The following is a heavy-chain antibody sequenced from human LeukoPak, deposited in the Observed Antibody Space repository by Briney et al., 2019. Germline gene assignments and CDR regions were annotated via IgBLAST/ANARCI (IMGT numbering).Heavy chain of an antibody. V-gene: IGHV3-30-3*01. CDR1: GFTFSSYA. CDR3: ARDSPGIAVAGTPDY. Sequence: GRSLRLSCAASGFTFSSYAMHWVRQAPGKGLEWVAVISYDGSNKYYADAVKGRFTISRDNSKNTLYLQMNSLRAEDTAVYYCARDSPGIAVAGTPDYWGQGTLVTVSS. J-gene: IGHJ4*02. CDR2: ISYDGSNK. D-gene: IGHD6-19*01.